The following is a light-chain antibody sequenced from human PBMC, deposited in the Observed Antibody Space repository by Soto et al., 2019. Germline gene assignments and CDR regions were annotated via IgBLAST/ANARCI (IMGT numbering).Light chain of an antibody. CDR1: QSVSTR. J-gene: IGKJ5*01. CDR2: DIS. Sequence: EIVLTQSPATLSLSPGEGATLSCRASQSVSTRLAWYQQKPGQAPSLLIYDISTRAPGIPARFSGSGSATDFTLTISSLEPDDFAIYHCQQRSHWPPVTFGQGTRLEI. CDR3: QQRSHWPPVT. V-gene: IGKV3-11*01.